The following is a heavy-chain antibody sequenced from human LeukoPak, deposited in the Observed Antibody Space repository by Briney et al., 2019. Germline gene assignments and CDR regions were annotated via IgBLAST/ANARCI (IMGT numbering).Heavy chain of an antibody. CDR3: ATAIKYDFWRGLDY. Sequence: ASVKVSCKVSGYTLTELSMHWVRQAPGKGLEWMGGFDPEDGETIYAQKFQGRVTMTEDTSTDTAYMELSSLRSEDTAVYYCATAIKYDFWRGLDYWGQGTLVTVSS. CDR1: GYTLTELS. CDR2: FDPEDGET. D-gene: IGHD3-3*01. J-gene: IGHJ4*02. V-gene: IGHV1-24*01.